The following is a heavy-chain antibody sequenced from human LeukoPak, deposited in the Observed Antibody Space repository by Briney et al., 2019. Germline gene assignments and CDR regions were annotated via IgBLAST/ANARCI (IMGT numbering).Heavy chain of an antibody. Sequence: GGSLRLSCAASGFALSSYAMSRVRQAPGKGLVWVSRINSDGSSTSYADSVKGRFTISRDNAKNTLYLQMNSLRAEDTAVYYCARDTWFGDPYTFDIWGQGTMVTVSS. CDR1: GFALSSYA. CDR2: INSDGSST. CDR3: ARDTWFGDPYTFDI. V-gene: IGHV3-74*01. J-gene: IGHJ3*02. D-gene: IGHD3-10*01.